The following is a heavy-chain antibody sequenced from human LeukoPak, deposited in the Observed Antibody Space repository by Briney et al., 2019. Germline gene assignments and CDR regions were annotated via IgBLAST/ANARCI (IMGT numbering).Heavy chain of an antibody. D-gene: IGHD5-12*01. CDR2: INHSGST. V-gene: IGHV4-34*01. Sequence: PSETLSLTCAVYGGSFSGYYWSWIRQPPGKGLEWIGEINHSGSTNYNPSLKSRVTISVDTSKNQFSLKLSSVTGADTAVYYCARYASGVYYFDYWGQGTLVTVSS. J-gene: IGHJ4*02. CDR1: GGSFSGYY. CDR3: ARYASGVYYFDY.